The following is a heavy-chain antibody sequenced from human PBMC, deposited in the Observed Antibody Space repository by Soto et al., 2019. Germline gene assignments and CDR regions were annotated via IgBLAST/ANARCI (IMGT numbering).Heavy chain of an antibody. V-gene: IGHV1-24*01. CDR2: FDPEDGET. Sequence: ASVKVSCKVSGYTLTELSMHWVRQAPGKGLEWMGGFDPEDGETIYAQKFQGRVTITEDTSTDTAYMELSSLRSEDTAVYYCATGRVDWFDPWGQGTLVTVSS. D-gene: IGHD3-3*01. J-gene: IGHJ5*02. CDR1: GYTLTELS. CDR3: ATGRVDWFDP.